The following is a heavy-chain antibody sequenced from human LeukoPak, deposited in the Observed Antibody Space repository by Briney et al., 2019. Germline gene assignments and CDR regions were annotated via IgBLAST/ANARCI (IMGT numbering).Heavy chain of an antibody. D-gene: IGHD3-16*01. CDR3: ARGQFGLYCDPYYYYYMDV. V-gene: IGHV1-8*01. Sequence: ASVKVSCKASGYTFTSYDINWVRQATGQGLEWMGWMNPNSGNTGYAQKFQGRVTMTRNTSISTAYMELSSLRSEDTAVYYCARGQFGLYCDPYYYYYMDVWGKGTTVTISS. CDR2: MNPNSGNT. J-gene: IGHJ6*03. CDR1: GYTFTSYD.